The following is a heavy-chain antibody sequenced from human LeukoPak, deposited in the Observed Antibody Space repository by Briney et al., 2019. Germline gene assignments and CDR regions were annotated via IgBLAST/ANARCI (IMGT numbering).Heavy chain of an antibody. J-gene: IGHJ4*02. Sequence: GASLRVSSKAPRYTFTTSGISWVRQTPGQGGERGGWISTYSGKTNYAQKVQGRDAMTTDTSTHTAYLEARSLRAYDSAGYKGERLKCDYWGQGTLVTVSS. CDR3: ERLKCDY. CDR2: ISTYSGKT. V-gene: IGHV1-18*04. CDR1: RYTFTTSG.